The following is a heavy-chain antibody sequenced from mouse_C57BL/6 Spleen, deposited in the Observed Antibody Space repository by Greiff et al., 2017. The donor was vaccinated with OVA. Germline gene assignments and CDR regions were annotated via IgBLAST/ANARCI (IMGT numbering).Heavy chain of an antibody. CDR2: ISDGGSYT. D-gene: IGHD2-3*01. Sequence: EVKVVESGGGLVKPGGSLKLSCAASGFTLSSYAMSWVRQTPEKRLEWVATISDGGSYTYYPDNVKGRFTISRDNSKNNLYLQMSHLKSEDTAMYYCARDRDDGYYGYWGQGTTLTVSS. CDR1: GFTLSSYA. V-gene: IGHV5-4*01. J-gene: IGHJ2*01. CDR3: ARDRDDGYYGY.